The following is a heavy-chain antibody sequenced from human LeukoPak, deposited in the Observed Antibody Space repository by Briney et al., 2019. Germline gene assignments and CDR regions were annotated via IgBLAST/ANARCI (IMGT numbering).Heavy chain of an antibody. V-gene: IGHV3-48*01. D-gene: IGHD3-10*01. CDR1: GFTFSTYS. Sequence: GGALRLSCAASGFTFSTYSMNWVRQAPGKGLEWSSYIGSSSRTIYFADSVRGRFTISRDNAKNSLFLQMNSLRAEDTAVYYCAREAGGDFYYYYLDVWGKGTTVTVSS. CDR2: IGSSSRTI. J-gene: IGHJ6*03. CDR3: AREAGGDFYYYYLDV.